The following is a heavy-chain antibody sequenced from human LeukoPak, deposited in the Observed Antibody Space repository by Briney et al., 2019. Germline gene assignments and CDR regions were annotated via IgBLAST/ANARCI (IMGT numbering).Heavy chain of an antibody. CDR3: AREEKAAQDY. CDR2: IYTSGST. V-gene: IGHV4-4*07. D-gene: IGHD2-15*01. J-gene: IGHJ4*02. CDR1: GGSISTYF. Sequence: SETLSLTCTVSGGSISTYFWSWLRQPAGKGLEWIGRIYTSGSTNYSPSLKSRVTMSVDTSKNQFSLKLSSVTAADTAVYYCAREEKAAQDYWGQGTLVTVSS.